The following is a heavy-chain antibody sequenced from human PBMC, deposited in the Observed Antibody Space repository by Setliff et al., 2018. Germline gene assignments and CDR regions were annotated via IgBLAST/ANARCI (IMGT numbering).Heavy chain of an antibody. V-gene: IGHV4-39*07. D-gene: IGHD2-21*01. J-gene: IGHJ2*01. CDR1: GGSISSMSYY. CDR3: ARAQVVFAISAPVWYFEV. Sequence: SETLSLTCTVSGGSISSMSYYWGWIRQPPGKGLEWIGSIYHSGSSYYNSSLRSRVTISVDTSKNQFSLILSSVTAADTAVYYCARAQVVFAISAPVWYFEVWGRGTQVTVSS. CDR2: IYHSGSS.